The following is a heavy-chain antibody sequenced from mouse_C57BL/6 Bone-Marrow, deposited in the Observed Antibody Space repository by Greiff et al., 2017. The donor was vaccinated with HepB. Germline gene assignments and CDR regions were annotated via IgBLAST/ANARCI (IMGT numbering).Heavy chain of an antibody. CDR2: IYPGSGST. V-gene: IGHV1-55*01. J-gene: IGHJ4*01. D-gene: IGHD3-2*02. CDR3: ARRGNSSVLYAMDY. CDR1: GYTFTSYW. Sequence: QVQLQQPGAELVKPGASVKMSCKASGYTFTSYWITWVKQRPGQGLEWIGDIYPGSGSTNYNEKFKSKATLTVDTSSSTAYMQLSSLTSEDSAVYYCARRGNSSVLYAMDYWGQGTSVTVSS.